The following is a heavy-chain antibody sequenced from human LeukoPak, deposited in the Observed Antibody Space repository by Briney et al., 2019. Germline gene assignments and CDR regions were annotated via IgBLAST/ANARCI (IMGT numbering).Heavy chain of an antibody. CDR1: GFTFSSYV. CDR3: TRGQSYCGADCYSD. D-gene: IGHD2-21*02. Sequence: GGSLRLSCAASGFTFSSYVMSWVRQPPGKGLEWVSVMYTGGGRYYGDSVKGRFTISRDNSKNTVFLQMNSLRVEDTALYYCTRGQSYCGADCYSDWGQGTLVTVSS. CDR2: MYTGGGR. V-gene: IGHV3-66*01. J-gene: IGHJ4*02.